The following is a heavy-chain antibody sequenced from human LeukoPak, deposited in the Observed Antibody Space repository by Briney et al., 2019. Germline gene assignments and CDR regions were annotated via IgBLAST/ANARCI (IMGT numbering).Heavy chain of an antibody. CDR1: GFTFSSYS. J-gene: IGHJ4*02. CDR3: ARGIDYYDSSGYYFGY. CDR2: ISSSSSYI. D-gene: IGHD3-22*01. V-gene: IGHV3-21*04. Sequence: PGGSLRLSCAASGFTFSSYSMNWVRQAPGKGLEWVSSISSSSSYIYYADSVKGRFTISRDNAKNSLYLQMNSLRAEDTAVYYCARGIDYYDSSGYYFGYWGQGTLVTVSS.